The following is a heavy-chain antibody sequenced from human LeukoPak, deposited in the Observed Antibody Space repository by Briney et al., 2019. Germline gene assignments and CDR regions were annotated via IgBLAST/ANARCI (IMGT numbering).Heavy chain of an antibody. V-gene: IGHV1-24*01. CDR3: ATDQRKKNKWLRLLDY. Sequence: ASVKVSCKVSGYTLAGLSMHWVRQAPGKGLEWMGGFNPDDGETTYAQKFQGRVTMTEDTSTDTAYMELSSLRSEDTAVYYCATDQRKKNKWLRLLDYWGEGALVTVSS. D-gene: IGHD5-12*01. J-gene: IGHJ4*02. CDR1: GYTLAGLS. CDR2: FNPDDGET.